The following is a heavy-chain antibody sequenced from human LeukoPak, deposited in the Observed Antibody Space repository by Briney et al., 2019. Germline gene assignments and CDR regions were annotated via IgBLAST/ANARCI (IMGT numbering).Heavy chain of an antibody. CDR1: GGPISSYS. J-gene: IGHJ4*02. D-gene: IGHD3-10*01. CDR2: ISNSGST. CDR3: ASDYGSGSYRFDY. Sequence: PSETLSLTCTVSGGPISSYSWSWIRQSPGKGLEWIGYISNSGSTIYNPSLKSRVTISIDMSNKQFSLKLSSVTAADTAVYYCASDYGSGSYRFDYWGQGTLVTVSS. V-gene: IGHV4-59*01.